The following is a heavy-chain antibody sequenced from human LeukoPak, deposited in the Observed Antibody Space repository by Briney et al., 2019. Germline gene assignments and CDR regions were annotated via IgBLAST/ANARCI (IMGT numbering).Heavy chain of an antibody. V-gene: IGHV1-46*01. J-gene: IGHJ4*02. Sequence: GASVKVSCKASGYTFTNYYIHWVRQAPGQGLEWMGIINPSGGSTSYSQKFQGRVTMTRDMSTSTVYMELSSLRPEDTAVYYCARDLPSDTSGSYYTKASYYFDYWGQGTLVTVSS. CDR1: GYTFTNYY. D-gene: IGHD3-10*01. CDR2: INPSGGST. CDR3: ARDLPSDTSGSYYTKASYYFDY.